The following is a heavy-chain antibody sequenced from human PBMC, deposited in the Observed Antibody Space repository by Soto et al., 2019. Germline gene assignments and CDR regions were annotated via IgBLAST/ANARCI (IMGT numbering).Heavy chain of an antibody. CDR3: ARELNDYQYYFDH. V-gene: IGHV3-74*03. D-gene: IGHD4-17*01. J-gene: IGHJ4*02. CDR2: INSDASSK. Sequence: GGSLRLSCAASGLTFSPTWMHWVRQAPGKGLEWVARINSDASSKTYADAVKGRFTISRDNATATVYLHMSSLSLEDTAVYYCARELNDYQYYFDHWGQGT. CDR1: GLTFSPTW.